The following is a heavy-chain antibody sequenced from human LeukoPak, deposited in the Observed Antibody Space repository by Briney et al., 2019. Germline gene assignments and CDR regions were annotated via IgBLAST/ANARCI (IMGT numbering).Heavy chain of an antibody. CDR1: GFTFSAYG. J-gene: IGHJ4*02. D-gene: IGHD2-8*01. CDR2: VSGSGFRT. Sequence: GGSLRLSCAASGFTFSAYGVSWVRQAPGKGLEWVSAVSGSGFRTEYADSVKGRFTISRDNLNNTLYLQMNSLRAEDTALYYCAKGGYCKNGVCSSTFDQWGQGTLVTVSS. V-gene: IGHV3-23*01. CDR3: AKGGYCKNGVCSSTFDQ.